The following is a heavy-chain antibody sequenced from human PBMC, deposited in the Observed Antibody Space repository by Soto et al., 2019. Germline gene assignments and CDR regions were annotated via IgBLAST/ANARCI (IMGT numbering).Heavy chain of an antibody. CDR3: AGSMSGGLVYFDP. CDR1: GFTVSSNY. D-gene: IGHD2-2*02. J-gene: IGHJ5*02. V-gene: IGHV3-53*01. CDR2: IYSGGST. Sequence: EVQLVESGGGLIQPGGSLRLSCAASGFTVSSNYMSWVRQAPGKGLEWVSVIYSGGSTYYAEAVKGRLTISRDNSKNTQQLQMNMLRDEDTAVYYCAGSMSGGLVYFDPWGQGTLVTVSS.